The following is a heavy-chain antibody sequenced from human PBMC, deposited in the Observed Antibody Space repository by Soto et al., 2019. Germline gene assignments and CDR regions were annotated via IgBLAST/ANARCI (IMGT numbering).Heavy chain of an antibody. J-gene: IGHJ4*02. CDR1: GFTFSSYA. CDR2: ISGSGGST. D-gene: IGHD2-15*01. V-gene: IGHV3-23*01. Sequence: PGGSLRFSCAASGFTFSSYAMSWVRQAPGKGLEWVSAISGSGGSTYYADSVKGRFTISRDNSKNTLYLQMNSLRAEDTAVYYCAKVKDCSGGSCPYGYYFDYWGQGTLVTVSS. CDR3: AKVKDCSGGSCPYGYYFDY.